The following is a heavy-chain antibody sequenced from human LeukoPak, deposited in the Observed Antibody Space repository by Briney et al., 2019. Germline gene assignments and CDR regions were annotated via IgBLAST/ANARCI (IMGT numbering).Heavy chain of an antibody. D-gene: IGHD6-19*01. CDR1: GFTFSSCA. J-gene: IGHJ3*02. CDR3: ARAGIAVAADDAFDI. CDR2: IWYDGSNK. Sequence: GGSLRLSCAASGFTFSSCAMHWVRQAPGKGLEWVAVIWYDGSNKFHSDSVKGRFSISRDNSKNTLYLQMNSLRAEDTAVYYCARAGIAVAADDAFDIWGQGTMVTVSS. V-gene: IGHV3-33*01.